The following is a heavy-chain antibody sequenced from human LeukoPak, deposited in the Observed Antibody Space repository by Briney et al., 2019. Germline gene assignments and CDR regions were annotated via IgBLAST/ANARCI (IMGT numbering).Heavy chain of an antibody. J-gene: IGHJ5*02. CDR2: IDYSENT. V-gene: IGHV4-39*07. D-gene: IGHD6-19*01. CDR1: GGSISSSSYY. Sequence: SETLSLTCTVSGGSISSSSYYWAWIRQPPVKGLEWIGTIDYSENTYYNPSLKSRVTISVDTSKNGFSLKLSSVTAADTAVYYCARATPVCYSSGCSFDWFDPWGQGTLVTVSS. CDR3: ARATPVCYSSGCSFDWFDP.